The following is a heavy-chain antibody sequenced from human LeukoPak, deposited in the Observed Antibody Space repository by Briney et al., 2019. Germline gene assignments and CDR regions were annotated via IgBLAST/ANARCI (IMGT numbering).Heavy chain of an antibody. CDR1: GGTFSSYA. J-gene: IGHJ5*02. V-gene: IGHV1-69*05. CDR3: ARGGDIVVVPVAIRYNWFDP. Sequence: ASVKVSCKASGGTFSSYAISWVRQAPGQGLEWMGGIIPIFGTANYAQKFQGRVTITTDESTSTAYMELSSLRSEDTAVYYCARGGDIVVVPVAIRYNWFDPWGQGTLVTVSS. CDR2: IIPIFGTA. D-gene: IGHD2-2*02.